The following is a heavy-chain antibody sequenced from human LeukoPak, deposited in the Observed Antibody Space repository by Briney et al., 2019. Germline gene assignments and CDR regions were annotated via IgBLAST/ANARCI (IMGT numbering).Heavy chain of an antibody. J-gene: IGHJ3*02. CDR3: ATLHWVVTTPDAFDI. D-gene: IGHD5-12*01. CDR2: ISSSSSYI. CDR1: GFTFSSYS. V-gene: IGHV3-21*01. Sequence: GGSLRLSCAASGFTFSSYSMNWVRQAPGKGLEWVSSISSSSSYIYYADSVKGRFTISRDNAKNSLYLQMNSLRAEDTAVYYCATLHWVVTTPDAFDIWGQGTMVTVSS.